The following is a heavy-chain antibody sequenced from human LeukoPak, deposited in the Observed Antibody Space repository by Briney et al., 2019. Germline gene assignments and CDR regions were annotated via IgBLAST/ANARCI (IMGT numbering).Heavy chain of an antibody. CDR1: GGSFSGYY. D-gene: IGHD4-23*01. CDR2: INHSGST. CDR3: ARGKIRWSTSHYFDY. J-gene: IGHJ4*02. Sequence: SETLSLTCAVYGGSFSGYYWSWIRQPPGKGLEWIGEINHSGSTNYNPSLKSRVTISVDTSKNQFSLKLSSVTAADTAVYYCARGKIRWSTSHYFDYWGQGTLVTVSS. V-gene: IGHV4-34*01.